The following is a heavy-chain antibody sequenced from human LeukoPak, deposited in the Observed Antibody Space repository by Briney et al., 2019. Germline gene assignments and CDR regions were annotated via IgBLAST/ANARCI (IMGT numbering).Heavy chain of an antibody. CDR1: GFTFSDYY. D-gene: IGHD2-21*02. V-gene: IGHV3-11*04. CDR2: ISSSGSTI. J-gene: IGHJ3*02. Sequence: GGSLRLSCAASGFTFSDYYMSWIRQAPGKGLEWVLYISSSGSTIYYADSVKGRFTISRDNAKNSLYLQMNSLTAEDTAVYYCARDQAVVTAMNAFDIWGQGTMVTVSS. CDR3: ARDQAVVTAMNAFDI.